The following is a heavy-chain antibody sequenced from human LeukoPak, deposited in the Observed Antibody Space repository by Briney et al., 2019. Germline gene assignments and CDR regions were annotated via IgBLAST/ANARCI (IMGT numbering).Heavy chain of an antibody. D-gene: IGHD2-2*01. CDR1: GFTFSSYS. Sequence: PGGSLRLSXAASGFTFSSYSMNWVRQAPGKGLEWVSSISSSSSYIYYADSVKGRFTISRDNAKNSLYLQMNSLRAEDTAVYYCAGDGSTSGKYYYYYYMDVWGKGTTVTVSS. J-gene: IGHJ6*03. V-gene: IGHV3-21*01. CDR3: AGDGSTSGKYYYYYYMDV. CDR2: ISSSSSYI.